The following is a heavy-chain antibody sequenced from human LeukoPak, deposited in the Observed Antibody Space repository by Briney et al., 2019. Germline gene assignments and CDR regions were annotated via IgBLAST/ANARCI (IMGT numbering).Heavy chain of an antibody. J-gene: IGHJ6*02. D-gene: IGHD5-12*01. CDR1: GFTFSSYW. CDR2: IKQDGSVK. CDR3: ARWGWLRFRYYGMDV. Sequence: GGSLRLSCAASGFTFSSYWMSWVRQGRGMGLERVANIKQDGSVKYYVGSVKGRFTISRDNAKNSLYLQMNSLRAEDTAVYYCARWGWLRFRYYGMDVWGQGTTVTVSS. V-gene: IGHV3-7*01.